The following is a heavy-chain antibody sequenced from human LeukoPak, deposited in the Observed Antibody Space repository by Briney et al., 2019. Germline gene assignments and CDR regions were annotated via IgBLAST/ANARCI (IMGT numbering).Heavy chain of an antibody. J-gene: IGHJ4*02. CDR2: MNPNSGNT. Sequence: ASVKVSCKASGYTFTSYDINWVRQATGQGLEWMGWMNPNSGNTGYAQKFQGRVTMTRNTSISTAYMELSSLRSEDTAVYYCARVNVVRGVSFGYWGQGTLVTVSS. CDR3: ARVNVVRGVSFGY. V-gene: IGHV1-8*01. CDR1: GYTFTSYD. D-gene: IGHD3-10*01.